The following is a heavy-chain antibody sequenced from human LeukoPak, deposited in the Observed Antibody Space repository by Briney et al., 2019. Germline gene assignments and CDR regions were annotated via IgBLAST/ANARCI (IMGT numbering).Heavy chain of an antibody. CDR3: ARDSVGLTTVTGFDY. J-gene: IGHJ4*02. CDR2: ISSSGSTI. D-gene: IGHD4-17*01. Sequence: GGSLRLSCAASGFTLSSYEMNWVRQAPGKGLEWVSYISSSGSTIYYADSVKGRFTISRDNAKNSLYLQMNSLRAEDTAVYYCARDSVGLTTVTGFDYWGQGTLVTVSS. V-gene: IGHV3-48*03. CDR1: GFTLSSYE.